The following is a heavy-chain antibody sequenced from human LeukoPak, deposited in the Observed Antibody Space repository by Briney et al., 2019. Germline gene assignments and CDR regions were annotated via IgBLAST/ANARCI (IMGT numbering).Heavy chain of an antibody. CDR3: AREATYYYDSSGYNGDY. CDR1: GFTFSSYA. V-gene: IGHV3-30*01. J-gene: IGHJ4*02. CDR2: ISYDGSNK. D-gene: IGHD3-22*01. Sequence: PGGSLRLSCAASGFTFSSYAMHWVRQAPGKGLEWVAVISYDGSNKYYADSVKGRFTISRDNSKNTLYLQMNSLRAEDTAVYYCAREATYYYDSSGYNGDYWGQGTLVTVSS.